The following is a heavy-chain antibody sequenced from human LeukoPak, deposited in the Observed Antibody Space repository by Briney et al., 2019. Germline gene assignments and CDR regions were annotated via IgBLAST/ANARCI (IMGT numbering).Heavy chain of an antibody. CDR3: AKSPVTTGYYFDY. J-gene: IGHJ4*02. D-gene: IGHD4-17*01. Sequence: GRSLRLSCAASGFTFSSYGMHWVRQAPGKGLEWVAVISYDGSNKYYADSVKGRFTISRDNSKNTLYLQMNSLRAEDTAVYYCAKSPVTTGYYFDYWGQGTLVTVSS. CDR1: GFTFSSYG. V-gene: IGHV3-30*18. CDR2: ISYDGSNK.